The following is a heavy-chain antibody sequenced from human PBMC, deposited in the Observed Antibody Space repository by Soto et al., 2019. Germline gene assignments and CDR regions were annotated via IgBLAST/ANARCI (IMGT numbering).Heavy chain of an antibody. V-gene: IGHV1-69*13. J-gene: IGHJ6*02. CDR1: GGTFSSYA. Sequence: ASVKVSCKASGGTFSSYAISWVRQAPGQGLEWMGGIIPIFGTANYAQKFQGRVTITADESTSTAYMELSSLRSEDTAVYYCAREGTYYYGSGSYYLQYYYYGMDVWGQGTTVTVSS. CDR2: IIPIFGTA. CDR3: AREGTYYYGSGSYYLQYYYYGMDV. D-gene: IGHD3-10*01.